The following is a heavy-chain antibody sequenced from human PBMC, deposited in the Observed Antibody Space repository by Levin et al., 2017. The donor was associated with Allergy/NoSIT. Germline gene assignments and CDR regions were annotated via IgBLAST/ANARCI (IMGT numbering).Heavy chain of an antibody. V-gene: IGHV4-59*01. CDR1: GGSISPYY. Sequence: GSLRLSCTVSGGSISPYYWSWIRQPPGKGLEWIGYIYYSGTTKYNPFLKSRVTISVDTSKNQFSLKLSSVTAADTAVYYCARDGATVTREGWFDPWGQGTLVTVSS. J-gene: IGHJ5*02. CDR3: ARDGATVTREGWFDP. D-gene: IGHD4-17*01. CDR2: IYYSGTT.